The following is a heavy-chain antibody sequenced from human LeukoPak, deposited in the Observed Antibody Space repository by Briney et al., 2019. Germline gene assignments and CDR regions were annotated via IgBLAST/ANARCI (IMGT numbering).Heavy chain of an antibody. CDR1: GFSLSTSRMR. J-gene: IGHJ6*03. Sequence: SGPALVKPTQTLTLTCTFSGFSLSTSRMRVRWIRQPPGKALEWLARIDWDDDKFYITSLKTRLTISKDTYKNQVVLTMTNMYPVDTVTYDCARTRNYYYYYMDVWGKGTTVTVSS. V-gene: IGHV2-70*04. CDR2: IDWDDDK. CDR3: ARTRNYYYYYMDV.